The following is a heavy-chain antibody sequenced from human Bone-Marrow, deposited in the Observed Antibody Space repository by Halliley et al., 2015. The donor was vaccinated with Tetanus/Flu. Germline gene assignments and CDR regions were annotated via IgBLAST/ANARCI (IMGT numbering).Heavy chain of an antibody. D-gene: IGHD3-16*01. Sequence: ISESGSDSNYADSVKGRFTIPRDNAKNSLSLQMDNLGADDTAFYYCVRDEGGAWGRTYHFDYWGQGTLVTVSS. CDR2: ISESGSDS. J-gene: IGHJ4*02. CDR3: VRDEGGAWGRTYHFDY. V-gene: IGHV3-11*05.